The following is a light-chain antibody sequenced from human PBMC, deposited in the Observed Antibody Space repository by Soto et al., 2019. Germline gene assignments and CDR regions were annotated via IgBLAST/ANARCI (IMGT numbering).Light chain of an antibody. V-gene: IGLV2-14*01. CDR2: DVT. Sequence: QSVLTQPASVSGSPGQSITISCTGTNSYVGGYNYVSWYQQHPGKAPKLMIYDVTNRPSGVSNRFSGSKSDNTASLTISGLQAEDEADYYCSSYTSSTTLTVFGGGTKLTVL. CDR3: SSYTSSTTLTV. CDR1: NSYVGGYNY. J-gene: IGLJ2*01.